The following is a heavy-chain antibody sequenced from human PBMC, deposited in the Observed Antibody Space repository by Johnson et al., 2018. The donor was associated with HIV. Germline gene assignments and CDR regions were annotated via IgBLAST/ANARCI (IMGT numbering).Heavy chain of an antibody. CDR3: AKGFRGRTTVTINTFDI. J-gene: IGHJ3*02. CDR2: IKQDGSEK. V-gene: IGHV3-7*03. CDR1: GFTFSSYA. D-gene: IGHD4-17*01. Sequence: VQLVESGGGVVQPGRSLRLSCAASGFTFSSYAMHWVRQAPGKGLEWVASIKQDGSEKYYVDSVKGRFTISRDDAKNSLYLQMNSVRSDDTALYYCAKGFRGRTTVTINTFDIWGRGTLVTVSS.